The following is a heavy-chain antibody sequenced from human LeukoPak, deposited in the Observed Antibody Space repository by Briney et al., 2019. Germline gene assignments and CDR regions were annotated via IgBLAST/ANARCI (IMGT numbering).Heavy chain of an antibody. J-gene: IGHJ4*02. D-gene: IGHD2-15*01. Sequence: PGGSLRLSCAASGVTFSTYAMSWVRQAPGKGLEWVANIQQDGSDKNYVDSVKGRFTISRDNAKKSLSLQMNSLRAEDTAVYYCARAPGPYCSGGSCNPHYFDYWGQGTLVTVSS. V-gene: IGHV3-7*03. CDR2: IQQDGSDK. CDR1: GVTFSTYA. CDR3: ARAPGPYCSGGSCNPHYFDY.